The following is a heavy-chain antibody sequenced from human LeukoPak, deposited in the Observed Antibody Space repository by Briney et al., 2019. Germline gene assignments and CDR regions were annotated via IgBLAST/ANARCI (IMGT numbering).Heavy chain of an antibody. V-gene: IGHV3-15*01. CDR1: GFTFSYAW. J-gene: IGHJ4*02. CDR2: IKNKADDGTT. CDR3: FRHLVVPGAGADY. D-gene: IGHD2-15*01. Sequence: GGSLRLSCAASGFTFSYAWMSWVRQAPGKGLEWVGRIKNKADDGTTDYAAPVKGRFTISRDDSKNTPYLQMDSLKTEDTAVYYCFRHLVVPGAGADYWGQGTLVTVSS.